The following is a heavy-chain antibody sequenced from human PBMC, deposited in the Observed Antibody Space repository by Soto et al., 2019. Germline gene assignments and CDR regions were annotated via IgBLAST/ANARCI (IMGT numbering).Heavy chain of an antibody. Sequence: QVQLAESGGGVVQSGRSLRLSCAASGFALSSFDMHWVRQAPGKGLEWVAVIWYDGSNEYYADSVKGRFTISRDNSKNTLYVQMNSLRVEDTAVYYCARYSLVRGVHPPDYWGQGTLVTVSS. V-gene: IGHV3-33*01. CDR1: GFALSSFD. D-gene: IGHD3-10*01. J-gene: IGHJ4*02. CDR2: IWYDGSNE. CDR3: ARYSLVRGVHPPDY.